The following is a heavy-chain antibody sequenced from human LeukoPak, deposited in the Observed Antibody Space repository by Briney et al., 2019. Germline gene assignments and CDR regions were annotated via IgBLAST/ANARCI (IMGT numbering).Heavy chain of an antibody. CDR3: VKSPGSGWPV. J-gene: IGHJ4*02. Sequence: GGSLRLSCAASGFIFNNNAIHWVRQAPGKGLEYLSAIYSDGSRTYYADSVKGRFTISRDDSKNTLYFEMSSLRVEDTAVYYCVKSPGSGWPVWGQGTLLTVSS. CDR1: GFIFNNNA. CDR2: IYSDGSRT. D-gene: IGHD6-19*01. V-gene: IGHV3-64D*06.